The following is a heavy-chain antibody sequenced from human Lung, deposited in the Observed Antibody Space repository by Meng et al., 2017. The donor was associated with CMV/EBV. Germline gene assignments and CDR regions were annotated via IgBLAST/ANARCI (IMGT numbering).Heavy chain of an antibody. V-gene: IGHV3-30*19. CDR1: GFTFSNYG. CDR3: ARDADSSSFSPESARGYYYFGTDV. D-gene: IGHD6-13*01. CDR2: ISYHGSNK. J-gene: IGHJ6*02. Sequence: SXAASGFTFSNYGMHWVRQAPGKGLEWVAFISYHGSNKYYADSVKGRFTISRDNSKNTLYLQMNSLRAEDTAVYYCARDADSSSFSPESARGYYYFGTDVWGQGTTVTVSS.